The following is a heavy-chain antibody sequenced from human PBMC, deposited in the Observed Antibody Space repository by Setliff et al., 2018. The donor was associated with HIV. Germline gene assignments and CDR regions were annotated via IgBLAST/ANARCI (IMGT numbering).Heavy chain of an antibody. CDR3: ATTRITMVRGVRGPFDY. CDR2: FDPEDGET. V-gene: IGHV1-24*01. D-gene: IGHD3-10*01. CDR1: GYTLTELS. J-gene: IGHJ4*02. Sequence: ASVKVSCKVSGYTLTELSMHWVRQAPGKGLEWMGGFDPEDGETIYVQKFQGRVTMTEDTSTDTAYMELSSLRSEDTAVYYCATTRITMVRGVRGPFDYWGQGTLVTVSS.